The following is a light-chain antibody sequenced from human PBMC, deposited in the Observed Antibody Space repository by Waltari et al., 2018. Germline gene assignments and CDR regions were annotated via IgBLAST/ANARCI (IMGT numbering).Light chain of an antibody. V-gene: IGKV3-15*01. CDR2: DAS. Sequence: EVVMTQSPATLSLSPGERATLSCRASQSITTNLAWYQHKPGQAPRLLIYDASTRATSVPARFRGSGCGGEFTLTISSLRSEDFAVYYCQQYNRWPPITFGQGTRLAIK. J-gene: IGKJ5*01. CDR1: QSITTN. CDR3: QQYNRWPPIT.